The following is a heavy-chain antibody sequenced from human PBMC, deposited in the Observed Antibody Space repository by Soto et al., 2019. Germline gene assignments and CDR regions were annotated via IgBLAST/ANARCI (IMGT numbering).Heavy chain of an antibody. CDR1: GDIFSGYS. V-gene: IGHV1-69*14. D-gene: IGHD5-12*01. J-gene: IGHJ4*02. Sequence: QVQLVQSGAEVKKPGSSVKVSCKTSGDIFSGYSISWVRQAPGQGLEWMGGIIPIFGTTNYAQRFHGRVTITADKYTSTVYMELYSLKSEDTAVYYCARDLGSGYDPGDYWGQGPLVTVSS. CDR2: IIPIFGTT. CDR3: ARDLGSGYDPGDY.